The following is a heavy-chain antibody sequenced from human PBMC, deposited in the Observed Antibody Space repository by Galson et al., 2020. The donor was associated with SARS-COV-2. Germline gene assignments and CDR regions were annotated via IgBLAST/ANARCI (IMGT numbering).Heavy chain of an antibody. Sequence: GESLKISCAASGFTFSSYVLAWVRQAPGKGLEWVSTISGSGGSTYYADPVKGRFTISRDNSKNTLYLQMNSLRAEDTAVYYCARDGEYSGSYYVFDYWGQGTLVTVSS. CDR2: ISGSGGST. D-gene: IGHD1-26*01. J-gene: IGHJ4*02. V-gene: IGHV3-23*01. CDR1: GFTFSSYV. CDR3: ARDGEYSGSYYVFDY.